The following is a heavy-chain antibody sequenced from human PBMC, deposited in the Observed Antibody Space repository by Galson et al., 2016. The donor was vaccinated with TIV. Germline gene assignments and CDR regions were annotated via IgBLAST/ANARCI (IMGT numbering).Heavy chain of an antibody. V-gene: IGHV1-69*13. J-gene: IGHJ6*03. CDR1: GGTFSSYA. CDR3: ARSEYSYGKYYYYYYMDV. CDR2: IIPIFGTA. Sequence: SVKVSCKASGGTFSSYAISWVRQAPGQGLEWMGGIIPIFGTANYAQKFQGRVTITADESTSIAYMELSSLRSEDTAVFYCARSEYSYGKYYYYYYMDVWGKGTTVIVSS. D-gene: IGHD5-18*01.